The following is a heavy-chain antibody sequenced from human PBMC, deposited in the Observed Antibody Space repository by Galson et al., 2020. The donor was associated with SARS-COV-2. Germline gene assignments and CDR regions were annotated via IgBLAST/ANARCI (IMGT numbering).Heavy chain of an antibody. Sequence: SATLSLTCTVSGYSITSGYHRGWIRQPPGKGLEWIASIYPSGGTYYNPSLLSRVTISVDTSKNLLSLKLTSMTAADTAVYYCAREDYGGNSGFDAFDIWGQGTLVTVSS. CDR3: AREDYGGNSGFDAFDI. D-gene: IGHD4-17*01. CDR1: GYSITSGYH. V-gene: IGHV4-38-2*02. J-gene: IGHJ3*02. CDR2: IYPSGGT.